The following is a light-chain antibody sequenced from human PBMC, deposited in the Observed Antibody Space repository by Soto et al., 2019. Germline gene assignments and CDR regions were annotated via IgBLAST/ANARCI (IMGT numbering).Light chain of an antibody. V-gene: IGLV2-14*01. J-gene: IGLJ1*01. CDR2: DVN. CDR3: SSYTSSSTYV. CDR1: RRDVGGYNY. Sequence: QSVLTQPASVSGSPGQSIAISCTGTRRDVGGYNYVSWYQQHPGKAPKLMVYDVNDRPSGVSDRFSGSKSGNTASLTISWLQAEDEADYYCSSYTSSSTYVFGTGTKVTVL.